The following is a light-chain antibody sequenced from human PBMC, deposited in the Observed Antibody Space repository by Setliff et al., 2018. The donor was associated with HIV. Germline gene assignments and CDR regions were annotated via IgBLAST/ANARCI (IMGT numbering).Light chain of an antibody. CDR1: SSDVGGYPY. Sequence: QSVLTQPASVSGSPGQSITISCTGTSSDVGGYPYVSWYQQHPGKAPKLIIYEVTSRPSGVSHRFSGSKSCNTASLTISGLQAEDEADYYCSSYAITNSLPFGTGTKVTVL. V-gene: IGLV2-14*01. CDR2: EVT. CDR3: SSYAITNSLP. J-gene: IGLJ1*01.